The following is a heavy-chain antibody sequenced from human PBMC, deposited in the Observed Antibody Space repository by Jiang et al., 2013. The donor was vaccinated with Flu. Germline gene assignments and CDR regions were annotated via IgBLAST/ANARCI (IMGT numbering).Heavy chain of an antibody. D-gene: IGHD1-26*01. J-gene: IGHJ6*02. V-gene: IGHV3-53*01. Sequence: LLESGGGLIQPGESLRLSCAASGFIVSSNYMSWVRQAPGKGLEWVSVIYSGGPTYYADSVKGRFTISRDSSKNTLYLQMNSLRAEDTAVYYCARGNRWDEIHYYYYGMDVWGQGTTVTVSS. CDR2: IYSGGPT. CDR3: ARGNRWDEIHYYYYGMDV. CDR1: GFIVSSNY.